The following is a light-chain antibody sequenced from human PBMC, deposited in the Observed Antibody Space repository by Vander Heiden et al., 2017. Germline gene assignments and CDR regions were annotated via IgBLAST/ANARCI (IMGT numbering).Light chain of an antibody. V-gene: IGKV1-39*01. Sequence: DIQMTQSPSSLSASVGDRVTITCRASQSISSYLNWYQQKPGKAPKLLIYAASSLQSGVPSRFSGSGSGTDFTLTISRLQPEDFATYYCQQRYGTPLTFGGGTKVDIK. CDR2: AAS. CDR3: QQRYGTPLT. J-gene: IGKJ4*01. CDR1: QSISSY.